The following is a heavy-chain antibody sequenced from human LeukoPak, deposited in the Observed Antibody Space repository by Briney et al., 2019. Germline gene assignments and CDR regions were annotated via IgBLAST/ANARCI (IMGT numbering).Heavy chain of an antibody. CDR3: ARGVYIAAAQYGY. V-gene: IGHV4-34*01. Sequence: PESLSLTSDVSAGSFSGFYSRWIRQSPGRGLEWIAEINHGGCNKSKPSQKSRVTISVDTSTNHSSLKPGSVTAAATAVYYCARGVYIAAAQYGYWGQGTLVTVSS. D-gene: IGHD6-13*01. CDR2: INHGGCN. J-gene: IGHJ4*02. CDR1: AGSFSGFY.